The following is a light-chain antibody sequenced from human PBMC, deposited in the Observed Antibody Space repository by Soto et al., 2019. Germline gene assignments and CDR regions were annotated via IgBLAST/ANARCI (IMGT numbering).Light chain of an antibody. CDR1: SSDVGGYNY. Sequence: QSALTQPASVSGSPGQSITISCTGTSSDVGGYNYVSWYQQHPGKAPKLMIYEVSNRPSGVSNRFSGSKSGNTASLTISGLQAKDEADYYCSSYTSSSTLYVFGTGTKAPS. CDR2: EVS. J-gene: IGLJ1*01. V-gene: IGLV2-14*01. CDR3: SSYTSSSTLYV.